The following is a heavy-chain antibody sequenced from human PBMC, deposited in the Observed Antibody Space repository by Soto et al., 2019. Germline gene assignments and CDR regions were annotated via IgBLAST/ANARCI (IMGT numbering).Heavy chain of an antibody. CDR3: ARVNVLRYFDWFGDY. CDR1: GGSISRGGYY. Sequence: SETLSLTCTVSGGSISRGGYYWSWIRQHPGKGLEWIGYIYYSGSTYYNPSLKSRVTISVGTSKNQFSLKLSSVTAADTAVYYCARVNVLRYFDWFGDYWGQGTLVTVSS. CDR2: IYYSGST. J-gene: IGHJ4*02. D-gene: IGHD3-9*01. V-gene: IGHV4-31*03.